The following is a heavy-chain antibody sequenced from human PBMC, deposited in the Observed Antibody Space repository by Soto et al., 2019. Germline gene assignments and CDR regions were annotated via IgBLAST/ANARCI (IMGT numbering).Heavy chain of an antibody. CDR1: GDSVSSNSAA. Sequence: QSQTLSLTCAISGDSVSSNSAAWNWIRQSPSRGLEWLGRTYYRSKWYNDYAVSVKSRITINPDTSKNQFSLQLNSVTPEDTAVYYCARVKSGSYRYYYYYYGMDVWGQGTTVTVSS. V-gene: IGHV6-1*01. CDR2: TYYRSKWYN. D-gene: IGHD1-26*01. CDR3: ARVKSGSYRYYYYYYGMDV. J-gene: IGHJ6*02.